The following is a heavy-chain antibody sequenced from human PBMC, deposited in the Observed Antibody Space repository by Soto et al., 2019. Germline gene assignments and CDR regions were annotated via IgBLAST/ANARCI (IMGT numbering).Heavy chain of an antibody. J-gene: IGHJ6*02. CDR1: CFTFDDYT. Sequence: GGSLRLSCAASCFTFDDYTMHWVRQAPGKGLEWVSLISWDGGSTYYADSVKGRFTISRDNSKNSLYLQMNSLRSEDTALYYCAKASSPMGYYYYYGMDVWGQGTTVTVSS. CDR2: ISWDGGST. CDR3: AKASSPMGYYYYYGMDV. D-gene: IGHD2-2*01. V-gene: IGHV3-43*01.